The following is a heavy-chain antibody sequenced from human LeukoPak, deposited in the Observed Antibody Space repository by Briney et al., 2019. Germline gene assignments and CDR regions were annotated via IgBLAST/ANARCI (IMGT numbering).Heavy chain of an antibody. V-gene: IGHV4-4*07. CDR1: GGSISRYY. CDR2: IYTSGST. Sequence: PSETLSLTCTVSGGSISRYYCNWIRQPAGKGLQWIGRIYTSGSTNYNPSLESRVTMSVDTSKNQFSLKLSSVTAADTAVYYCARVGGAYNYGYFDSWGQGTLVTVSS. D-gene: IGHD5-18*01. J-gene: IGHJ4*02. CDR3: ARVGGAYNYGYFDS.